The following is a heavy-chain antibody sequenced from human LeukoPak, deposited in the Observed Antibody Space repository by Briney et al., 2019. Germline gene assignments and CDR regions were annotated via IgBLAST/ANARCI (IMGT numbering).Heavy chain of an antibody. V-gene: IGHV5-51*01. J-gene: IGHJ4*02. Sequence: GGSLQISCKGSGYSFTTYWIGWVRRMPGRGLVWMGIIYPGDSDTRYSPSFQGQVTISADKSISTAYLQWSSLKASDTAMYYCARQSGYDWDYWGQGTLVTGSS. CDR3: ARQSGYDWDY. CDR1: GYSFTTYW. CDR2: IYPGDSDT. D-gene: IGHD5-12*01.